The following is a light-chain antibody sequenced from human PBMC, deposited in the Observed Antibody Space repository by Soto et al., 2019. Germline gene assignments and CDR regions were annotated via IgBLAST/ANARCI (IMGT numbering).Light chain of an antibody. V-gene: IGKV3-15*01. J-gene: IGKJ1*01. CDR3: QQYNNWPPG. Sequence: EILMTQSPGTLSLSPGERATLSCRASQSVSSKLAWYQQKPGQAPRLLIYGASTRATGVPARFSGSGSGTEFTLTISSLQSEDFAVYYCQQYNNWPPGFGQGTKVDIK. CDR1: QSVSSK. CDR2: GAS.